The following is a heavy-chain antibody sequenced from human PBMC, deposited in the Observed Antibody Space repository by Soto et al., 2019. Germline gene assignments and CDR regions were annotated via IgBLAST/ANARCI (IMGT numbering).Heavy chain of an antibody. CDR2: IFWNDER. CDR1: GFSLSKARMG. V-gene: IGHV2-26*01. D-gene: IGHD1-7*01. Sequence: QVTLKESGPVLVKPTETLTLTCTVSGFSLSKARMGVSWIRQPPGKALEWLAHIFWNDERSYSTSLKSRLTISKDTSKSQVVLTMTNMDPVDTGTYYCTRALREELPIHYFDSWGQGTLVTVSS. J-gene: IGHJ4*02. CDR3: TRALREELPIHYFDS.